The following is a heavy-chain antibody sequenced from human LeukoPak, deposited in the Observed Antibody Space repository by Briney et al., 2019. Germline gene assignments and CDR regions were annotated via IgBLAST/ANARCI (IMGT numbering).Heavy chain of an antibody. D-gene: IGHD6-13*01. V-gene: IGHV5-51*01. CDR2: IYPGDSDT. CDR3: ARSWGIAAAGFDY. Sequence: GESLNISCKGSGYSFTSYWIGWVRQLPGKGLEWMGIIYPGDSDTRYSPSFQGQVTISADKSISTAYLQWSSLKASDTAMYYCARSWGIAAAGFDYWGQGTLVTVSS. J-gene: IGHJ4*02. CDR1: GYSFTSYW.